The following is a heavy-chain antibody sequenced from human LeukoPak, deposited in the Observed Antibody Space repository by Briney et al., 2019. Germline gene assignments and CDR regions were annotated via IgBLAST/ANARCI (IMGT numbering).Heavy chain of an antibody. CDR2: ISSGSITI. V-gene: IGHV3-48*03. J-gene: IGHJ1*01. CDR1: GFTFSSYE. Sequence: GGSLRLSCAASGFTFSSYEMNWVRQAPGKGLEWVSYISSGSITIYYADSVKGRFTISRDNAKKSLHLQTNSLRAEDTAVYYCASDGDYEYFQHWGQGTLVTVSS. CDR3: ASDGDYEYFQH. D-gene: IGHD4-17*01.